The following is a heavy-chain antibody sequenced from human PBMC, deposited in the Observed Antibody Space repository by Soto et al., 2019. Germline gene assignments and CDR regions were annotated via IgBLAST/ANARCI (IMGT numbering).Heavy chain of an antibody. Sequence: EVQLVESGGGLVQPGGSLRLSCEASGFSFSSYWMNWVRQAPGKGLEWVAIIKKDGSVKYYVDSVKGRLTISRDNAKNSLYLQMNGPRAEDTAVYYCAGGSGWLIDYWGRGTLVTVSS. CDR1: GFSFSSYW. CDR3: AGGSGWLIDY. CDR2: IKKDGSVK. V-gene: IGHV3-7*03. J-gene: IGHJ4*02. D-gene: IGHD6-19*01.